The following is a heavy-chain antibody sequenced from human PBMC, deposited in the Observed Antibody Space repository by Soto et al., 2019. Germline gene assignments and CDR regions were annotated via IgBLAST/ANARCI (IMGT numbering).Heavy chain of an antibody. CDR3: ARDAGYQLTGAFDI. J-gene: IGHJ3*02. Sequence: QVQLQESGPGLVKPSETLSLTCTVSGGPISTYYWSWIRQSPGKGLEWIGFISYIGTTQYNPSFKSRVTISVETSKNQFSLSLTSVSAADTAVYYCARDAGYQLTGAFDIWGPGTMVAFAS. D-gene: IGHD2-2*01. CDR2: ISYIGTT. V-gene: IGHV4-59*01. CDR1: GGPISTYY.